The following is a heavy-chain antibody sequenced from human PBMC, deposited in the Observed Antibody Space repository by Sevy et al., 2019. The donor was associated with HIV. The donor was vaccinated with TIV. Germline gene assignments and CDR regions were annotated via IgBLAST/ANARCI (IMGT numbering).Heavy chain of an antibody. Sequence: GGSLRLSCAASGFTFSSYSMNWVRQAPGKGLEWVSYISNSSSTKYYADSVKGRFTISRDIAKNSLYLQMSSLRAEDTAGYYCARWDFGVVIAFDYWGQGTLVTVSS. J-gene: IGHJ4*02. D-gene: IGHD3-3*01. CDR1: GFTFSSYS. CDR3: ARWDFGVVIAFDY. V-gene: IGHV3-48*01. CDR2: ISNSSSTK.